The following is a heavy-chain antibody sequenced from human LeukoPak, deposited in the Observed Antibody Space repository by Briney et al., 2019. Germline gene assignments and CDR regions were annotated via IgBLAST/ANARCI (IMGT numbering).Heavy chain of an antibody. J-gene: IGHJ6*02. CDR3: ARDPRVDHSGMDV. CDR1: GSTVSSNY. V-gene: IGHV3-66*01. Sequence: GGSLTLSCAASGSTVSSNYMNWVRQGPGKGLEWISTIFSDDTTYYGDSVKGRFIISRDNFKNTLYLQMSSLRVEDTAVYYCARDPRVDHSGMDVWGQGTTVTVSS. D-gene: IGHD2-15*01. CDR2: IFSDDTT.